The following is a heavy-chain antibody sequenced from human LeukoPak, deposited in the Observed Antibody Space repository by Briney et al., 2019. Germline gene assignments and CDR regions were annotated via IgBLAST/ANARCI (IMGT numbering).Heavy chain of an antibody. D-gene: IGHD1-14*01. V-gene: IGHV4-59*08. J-gene: IGHJ4*02. CDR2: IYYSGST. Sequence: PSETLSLTCTVSGGSISSYYWSWIRQPPGKGLEWIGYIYYSGSTNYNPPLKSRVTMSVDTSKNQFSLKLSSVTAADTAVYYCARHTGYLDYWGQGTLVTVSS. CDR3: ARHTGYLDY. CDR1: GGSISSYY.